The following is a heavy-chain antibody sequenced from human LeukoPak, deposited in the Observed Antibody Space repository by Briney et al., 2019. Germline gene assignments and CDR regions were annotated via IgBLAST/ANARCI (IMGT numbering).Heavy chain of an antibody. CDR2: ISSSSSYI. Sequence: GGSLRLSCAASGFTFSSYSMNWVRQAPGKGLEWVSSISSSSSYIYYADSVKGRFTISRDNAKNSLYLQMNSLRAGDTAVYYCARGYTRPRNWFDPWGQGTLVTVSS. J-gene: IGHJ5*02. V-gene: IGHV3-21*01. CDR3: ARGYTRPRNWFDP. D-gene: IGHD2-2*02. CDR1: GFTFSSYS.